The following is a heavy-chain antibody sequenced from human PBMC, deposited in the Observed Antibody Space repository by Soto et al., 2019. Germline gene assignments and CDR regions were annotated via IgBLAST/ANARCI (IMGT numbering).Heavy chain of an antibody. CDR1: GFTFSSYA. CDR2: ISAGGLST. D-gene: IGHD3-9*01. V-gene: IGHV3-23*01. J-gene: IGHJ4*02. CDR3: AKTAMGNTIIDRFDY. Sequence: EVQLLESGGGLVQPGGSLRLSCAASGFTFSSYAMSWVRQAPGKGLEWVSFISAGGLSTYSADSVKGRFTISRDNSKSTLFLQMNSLRAEDTAVYYCAKTAMGNTIIDRFDYWGQGTLVTVSS.